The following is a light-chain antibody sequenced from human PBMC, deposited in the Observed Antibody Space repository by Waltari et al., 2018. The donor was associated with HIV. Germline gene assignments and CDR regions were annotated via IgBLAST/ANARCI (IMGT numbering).Light chain of an antibody. J-gene: IGLJ2*01. CDR2: ADR. V-gene: IGLV3-21*02. CDR3: QVWDSSRDHVV. Sequence: SYVLTQPPSVSVAPGQTARITCGGNNIGSKTVQWYQRMPGQAPVLVVYADRDRPSGIPERFSGSNSGNTATLTISRVEAGDEADYFCQVWDSSRDHVVFGGGTTLTVL. CDR1: NIGSKT.